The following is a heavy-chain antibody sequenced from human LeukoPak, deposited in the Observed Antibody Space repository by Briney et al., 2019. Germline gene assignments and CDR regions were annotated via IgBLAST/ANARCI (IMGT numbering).Heavy chain of an antibody. CDR2: ILDNGDT. CDR1: GFTVSNNY. D-gene: IGHD2-15*01. Sequence: GGSLRLSCAASGFTVSNNYMSWVRQVPGKGPEWVSGILDNGDTNYADSVKGRFTISRDNSRNTLYLQMSSLRADDTAVYYCVRGRLFRGGFDSWGQGTLVTVS. J-gene: IGHJ4*02. V-gene: IGHV3-53*01. CDR3: VRGRLFRGGFDS.